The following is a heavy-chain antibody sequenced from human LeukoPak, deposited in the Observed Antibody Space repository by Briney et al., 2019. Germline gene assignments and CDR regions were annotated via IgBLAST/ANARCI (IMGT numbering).Heavy chain of an antibody. CDR1: GFTFSSYG. V-gene: IGHV3-7*01. D-gene: IGHD3-22*01. J-gene: IGHJ4*02. CDR3: ARDLYRIVVVPHYFDY. Sequence: PGGSLRLSCAASGFTFSSYGMHWVRQAPAKGLEWVANIKQDRSEKYYVDSVKGRFTISRDNAKNSLYLQMNSLRAEDTAEYYCARDLYRIVVVPHYFDYWGQGTLVTVSS. CDR2: IKQDRSEK.